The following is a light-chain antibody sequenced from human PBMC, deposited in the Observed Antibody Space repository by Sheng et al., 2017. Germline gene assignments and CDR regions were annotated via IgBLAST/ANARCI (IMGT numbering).Light chain of an antibody. CDR2: DVS. J-gene: IGLJ3*02. V-gene: IGLV2-14*03. Sequence: QSALTQPASVSGSPGQSITISCSGTSSDVGGYNYVSWYQQHPGKAPKLMIYDVSSRPSGVSNRFSGSKSDNTASLTISGLQAEDEADYYCSSYTSSSTRVFGGGTKLTVL. CDR3: SSYTSSSTRV. CDR1: SSDVGGYNY.